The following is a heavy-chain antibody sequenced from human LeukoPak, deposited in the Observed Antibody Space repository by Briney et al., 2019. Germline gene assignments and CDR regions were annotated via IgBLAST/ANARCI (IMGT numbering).Heavy chain of an antibody. CDR2: ISNEGRVQ. V-gene: IGHV3-30*18. CDR3: SNEGGPMSVITGLYFFDN. D-gene: IGHD3-16*01. J-gene: IGHJ4*02. Sequence: GRSLRLSCAASGFTFSDYGMHWVRQAPGKGLEWVTIISNEGRVQYYADSVKGRYTISRDNSENTLYLQMNSLRADDTAVYYCSNEGGPMSVITGLYFFDNCGRGTLVTVSS. CDR1: GFTFSDYG.